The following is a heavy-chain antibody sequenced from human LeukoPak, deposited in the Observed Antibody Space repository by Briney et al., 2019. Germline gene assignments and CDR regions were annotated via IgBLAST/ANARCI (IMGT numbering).Heavy chain of an antibody. CDR1: GFTFSSYA. D-gene: IGHD6-19*01. CDR3: ASRPSYSSGWYENWFDP. V-gene: IGHV3-23*01. Sequence: PGGSLRLSCAASGFTFSSYAMSWVRQAPGKGLEWVSAISGSGGSTYYADSVKGRFTISRDNSKNTLYLQMNSLRAEDTAVYYCASRPSYSSGWYENWFDPWGQGTLVTVSS. J-gene: IGHJ5*02. CDR2: ISGSGGST.